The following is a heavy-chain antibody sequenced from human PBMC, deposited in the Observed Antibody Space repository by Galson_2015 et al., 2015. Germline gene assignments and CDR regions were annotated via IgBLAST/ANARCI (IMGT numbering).Heavy chain of an antibody. CDR1: GYSISSGYY. Sequence: SETLSLTCAVAGYSISSGYYWGWIRQPPGKGLEWIGSIYHSGSTSYYPSLKSRVTISVDTPKNHFSLKLNSVTAADTAVYYCARVSRSDAFDIWGQGTMVTVSS. CDR3: ARVSRSDAFDI. J-gene: IGHJ3*02. CDR2: IYHSGST. V-gene: IGHV4-38-2*01.